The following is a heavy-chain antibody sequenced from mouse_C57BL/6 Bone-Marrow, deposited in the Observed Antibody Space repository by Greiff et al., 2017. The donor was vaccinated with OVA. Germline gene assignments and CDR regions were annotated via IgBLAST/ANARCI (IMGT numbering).Heavy chain of an antibody. D-gene: IGHD1-1*01. CDR3: ARRGYYGSSSYWYFDV. CDR2: FTMYSDAT. J-gene: IGHJ1*03. V-gene: IGHV1-49*01. Sequence: LQQSGAELVRPGSSGKWCCKEAYCAFMASAMHWVKQRPGHGLEWIGSFTMYSDATEYSENFKGKATLTANTSSSTAYMELSSLTSEDSAVYYCARRGYYGSSSYWYFDVWGTGTTVTVSS. CDR1: YCAFMASA.